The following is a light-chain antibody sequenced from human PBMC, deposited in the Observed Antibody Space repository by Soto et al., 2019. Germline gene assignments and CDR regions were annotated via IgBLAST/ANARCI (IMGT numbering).Light chain of an antibody. Sequence: QSVLTQPPSASGTPGQRVTISCSGSSSNIGSNYVYWYHQLPGTAPKLLIYRNNQRPSGVPDRFSGSKSGTSASLAISGLRSEDEADYYCAAWDDSRRGVFGGGTKLTVL. CDR3: AAWDDSRRGV. CDR2: RNN. V-gene: IGLV1-47*01. CDR1: SSNIGSNY. J-gene: IGLJ2*01.